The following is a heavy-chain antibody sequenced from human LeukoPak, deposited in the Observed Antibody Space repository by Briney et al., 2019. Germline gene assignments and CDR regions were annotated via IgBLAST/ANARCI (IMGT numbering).Heavy chain of an antibody. D-gene: IGHD6-13*01. CDR3: ARYSSSWLGVDY. CDR2: IYSSGST. CDR1: GGSISGYY. J-gene: IGHJ4*02. Sequence: SETLSLTCTVSGGSISGYYWSWIRQPPGKGLEWIGRIYSSGSTNYNPSLKSRITMSVDTSKNQFSLKLSSVTAADTALYYCARYSSSWLGVDYWGQGTLVTVSS. V-gene: IGHV4-4*07.